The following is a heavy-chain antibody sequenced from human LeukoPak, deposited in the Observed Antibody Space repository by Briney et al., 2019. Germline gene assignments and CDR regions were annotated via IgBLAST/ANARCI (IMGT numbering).Heavy chain of an antibody. J-gene: IGHJ5*02. CDR3: ARDRYCSITKCYNWFDP. Sequence: ASVKVSCKASEYTFSVYHIHWVRLAPGQGLEWMAWINPNSGDTNYAQKLQGRVTMTTHTSTSTAYMELRSLRSDDTAVYYCARDRYCSITKCYNWFDPWGQGTLVTVSS. V-gene: IGHV1-18*04. CDR2: INPNSGDT. CDR1: EYTFSVYH. D-gene: IGHD2-2*01.